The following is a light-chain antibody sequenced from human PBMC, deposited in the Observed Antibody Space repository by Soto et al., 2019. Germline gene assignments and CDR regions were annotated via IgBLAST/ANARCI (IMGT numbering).Light chain of an antibody. V-gene: IGKV3-15*01. Sequence: DMVMTQSPATLSVSPGERATLSCRANQSINTNLAWYQQKPGQAPRLLIYGASTRATVIPARFSGSGSGTEFTLTISGLQADDFAVYYCQQYHHWPPKVTFGPGTRVDI. CDR2: GAS. J-gene: IGKJ3*01. CDR3: QQYHHWPPKVT. CDR1: QSINTN.